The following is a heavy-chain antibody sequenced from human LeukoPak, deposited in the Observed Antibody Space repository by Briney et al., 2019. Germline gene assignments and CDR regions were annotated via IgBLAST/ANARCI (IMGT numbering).Heavy chain of an antibody. V-gene: IGHV1-8*01. D-gene: IGHD6-13*01. CDR3: ARGCRSAAGTSNWFDR. CDR1: GYTFTSYD. CDR2: MNPNSGNT. Sequence: ASVKVSCKASGYTFTSYDINWVRQATGQGLEWMGWMNPNSGNTGYAQKFQGRVTMTRNTSIGTAYMELSSLRSEDTAVYYCARGCRSAAGTSNWFDRWGQGTLVTVSS. J-gene: IGHJ5*02.